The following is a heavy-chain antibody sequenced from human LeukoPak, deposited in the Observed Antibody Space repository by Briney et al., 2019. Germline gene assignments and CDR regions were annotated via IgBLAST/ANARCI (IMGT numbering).Heavy chain of an antibody. CDR1: GFTFSSYG. J-gene: IGHJ4*02. D-gene: IGHD2-2*02. CDR2: ISYDGSNK. Sequence: GGSLRLSCAASGFTFSSYGMHWVRQAPGKGLEWVAVISYDGSNKYYADSVKGRFTISRDNSKNTLYLQVNSLRPEDTAVYYCAKGGSKFCSSTGCYKDDWGQGTLVTVSP. CDR3: AKGGSKFCSSTGCYKDD. V-gene: IGHV3-30*18.